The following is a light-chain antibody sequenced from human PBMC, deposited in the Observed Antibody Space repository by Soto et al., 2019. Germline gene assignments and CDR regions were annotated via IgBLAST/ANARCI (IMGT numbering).Light chain of an antibody. CDR2: KAS. V-gene: IGKV1-5*03. Sequence: DIQLTQSPSFLSPSIGESVTITCRASQVISTSLAWYQVKPGKAPKLLIYKASSLESGVPSRFSGSGSGTEFTLTISSLQPDDFATYYCQQYNSYPWTFGQGTKVDIK. CDR1: QVISTS. J-gene: IGKJ1*01. CDR3: QQYNSYPWT.